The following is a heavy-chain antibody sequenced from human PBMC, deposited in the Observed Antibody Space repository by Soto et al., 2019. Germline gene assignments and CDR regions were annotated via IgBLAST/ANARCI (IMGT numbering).Heavy chain of an antibody. Sequence: QVQLVQSGAEVKKPGSSVKVSCKASGGTFSSYAISWVRQAPGQGLEWMGGITPIFGTANYAQKFQGRVRITADESTSTAYMELSSLRSEDTAVYYCASPPRGGILSTYGMDVWGQGTTVTVSS. CDR1: GGTFSSYA. V-gene: IGHV1-69*01. CDR2: ITPIFGTA. J-gene: IGHJ6*02. D-gene: IGHD1-26*01. CDR3: ASPPRGGILSTYGMDV.